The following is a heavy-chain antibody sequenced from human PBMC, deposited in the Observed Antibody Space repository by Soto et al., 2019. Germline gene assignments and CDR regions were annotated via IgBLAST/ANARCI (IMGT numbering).Heavy chain of an antibody. CDR1: GYTFTGYY. D-gene: IGHD2-8*01. CDR2: INPNSGGT. V-gene: IGHV1-2*04. J-gene: IGHJ4*02. CDR3: ARDGLPYCTNGVCREQFDY. Sequence: QVPLVQSGAEVKKPGASVKVSCKASGYTFTGYYMHWVRQAPGQGLEWMGWINPNSGGTNYAQKFQGWVTMTRDTSISTAYMELSRLRSDDTAVYYCARDGLPYCTNGVCREQFDYWGQGTLVTVSS.